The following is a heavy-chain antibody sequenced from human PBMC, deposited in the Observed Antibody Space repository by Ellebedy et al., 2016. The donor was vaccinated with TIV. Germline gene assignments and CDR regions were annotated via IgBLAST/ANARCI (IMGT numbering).Heavy chain of an antibody. Sequence: GESLKISXAASGFTFSSYWMSWVRQAPGKGLEWVAVIWYDGSNKYYADSVKGRFTISRDNSKNTLYLQMNSLRAEDTAVYYCARNYYDSSGYYLGAFDIWGQGTMVTVSS. CDR3: ARNYYDSSGYYLGAFDI. D-gene: IGHD3-22*01. CDR2: IWYDGSNK. V-gene: IGHV3-33*08. J-gene: IGHJ3*02. CDR1: GFTFSSYW.